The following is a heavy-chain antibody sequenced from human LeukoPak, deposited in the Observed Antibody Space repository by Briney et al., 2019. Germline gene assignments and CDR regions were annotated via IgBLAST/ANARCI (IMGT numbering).Heavy chain of an antibody. D-gene: IGHD6-13*01. CDR1: GFTFSSYA. J-gene: IGHJ4*02. V-gene: IGHV3-30-3*01. CDR3: AKDPGIAAAGTGYYFDY. Sequence: PGRSLRLSCAASGFTFSSYAMHWVRQAPGKGLEWVAVISYDGSNKYYADSVKGRFTISRDNSKSTLYLQMNSLRAEDTAVYYCAKDPGIAAAGTGYYFDYWGQGTLVTVSS. CDR2: ISYDGSNK.